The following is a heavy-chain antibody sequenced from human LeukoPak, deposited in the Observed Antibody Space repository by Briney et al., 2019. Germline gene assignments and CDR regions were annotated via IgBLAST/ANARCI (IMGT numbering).Heavy chain of an antibody. D-gene: IGHD6-19*01. CDR2: INPNSGGT. CDR1: GYTFTGYY. J-gene: IGHJ5*02. CDR3: ARESFGVTGIAVAGDDPNWFDP. Sequence: ASVKVSCKASGYTFTGYYMHWVRQAPGQGLEWMGWINPNSGGTNYAQKFQGRVTMTRDTSISTAYMELSRLRSDDTAVYYCARESFGVTGIAVAGDDPNWFDPWGQGTLVTVSS. V-gene: IGHV1-2*02.